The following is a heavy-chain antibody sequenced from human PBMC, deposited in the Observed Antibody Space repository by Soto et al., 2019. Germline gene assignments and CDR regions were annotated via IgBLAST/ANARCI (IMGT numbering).Heavy chain of an antibody. CDR1: GDSITNYQ. CDR3: AGDIRSGSYRFDY. J-gene: IGHJ4*02. D-gene: IGHD1-26*01. Sequence: PSETLSLTCTVSGDSITNYQWSWIRQSPEKGLEWIGYILNSGSTVYNPSLKSRVTISADSSRNQFPLKLTSVTAADTAIYYCAGDIRSGSYRFDYWGQGTLVTVSS. V-gene: IGHV4-4*09. CDR2: ILNSGST.